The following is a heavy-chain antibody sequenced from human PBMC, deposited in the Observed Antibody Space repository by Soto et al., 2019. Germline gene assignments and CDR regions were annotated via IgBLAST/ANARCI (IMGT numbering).Heavy chain of an antibody. CDR3: ARTLITMVRGVIPVFDY. CDR2: IGSSSTTI. V-gene: IGHV3-48*01. D-gene: IGHD3-10*01. CDR1: GFTFNNYN. Sequence: GGSLRLSCAAPGFTFNNYNMNWVRQAPGKGLEWVSYIGSSSTTIYYADSVKGRFTISRDSAKNSLYLQMNSLRAEDTAVYYCARTLITMVRGVIPVFDYWGQGTLVTVSS. J-gene: IGHJ4*02.